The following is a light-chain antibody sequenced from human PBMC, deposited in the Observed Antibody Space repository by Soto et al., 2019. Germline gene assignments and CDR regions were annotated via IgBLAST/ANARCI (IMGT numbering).Light chain of an antibody. Sequence: DLQVTQSPSTLSASVGDRVTITCRASQKIGNYMAWYQQKPGKTPKLLIYRAAGVETGVPSRFSGSGSETEFTLTISSLQPDDFATYYCQQYSNYPRTFGQGTGVEIK. J-gene: IGKJ1*01. V-gene: IGKV1-5*03. CDR1: QKIGNY. CDR2: RAA. CDR3: QQYSNYPRT.